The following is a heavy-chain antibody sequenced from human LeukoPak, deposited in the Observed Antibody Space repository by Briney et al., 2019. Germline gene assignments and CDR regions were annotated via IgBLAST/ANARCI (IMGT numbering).Heavy chain of an antibody. CDR3: ARDPDASSEHMLYYYYMDV. V-gene: IGHV3-30-3*01. D-gene: IGHD3-10*02. Sequence: PGGSLRLSCAASGFTFSSYAMHWVRQAPGKGLEWVAVISYDGSNKYYADSVKGRFTISRDNSKNTLYLQMNSLRAEDTAVYYCARDPDASSEHMLYYYYMDVWGKGTTVTVSS. CDR2: ISYDGSNK. CDR1: GFTFSSYA. J-gene: IGHJ6*03.